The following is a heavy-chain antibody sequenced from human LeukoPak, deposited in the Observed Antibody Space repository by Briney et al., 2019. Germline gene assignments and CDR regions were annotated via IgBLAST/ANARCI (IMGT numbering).Heavy chain of an antibody. CDR1: GYNFDRYG. V-gene: IGHV1-18*04. CDR2: ISTYNGNT. J-gene: IGHJ4*02. D-gene: IGHD2-2*01. CDR3: ARDLEHCRNIICSNSAY. Sequence: GASVKVSCKGSGYNFDRYGVNWVRQAPGQGLEWVGWISTYNGNTFYAQKFEGRVTMTTDTSTNTVYMDLRSLRSDDTAVYYCARDLEHCRNIICSNSAYWGQGTLVTVSS.